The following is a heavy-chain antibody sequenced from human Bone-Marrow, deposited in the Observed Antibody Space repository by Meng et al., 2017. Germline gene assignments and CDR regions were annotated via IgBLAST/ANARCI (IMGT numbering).Heavy chain of an antibody. Sequence: GESLKISCAASGFTFSSYEMNWVRQAPGKGLEWVSYISSSGSTIYYADSVKGRFTISRDNSKNSLYLQMNSRRAEDTAVYYCARDFRIFLVQQTPYYYYYGMDVWGQGTTVTVSS. D-gene: IGHD2-2*01. V-gene: IGHV3-48*03. J-gene: IGHJ6*02. CDR2: ISSSGSTI. CDR3: ARDFRIFLVQQTPYYYYYGMDV. CDR1: GFTFSSYE.